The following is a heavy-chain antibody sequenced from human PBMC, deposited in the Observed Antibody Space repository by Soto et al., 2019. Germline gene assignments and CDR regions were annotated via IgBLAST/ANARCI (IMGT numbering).Heavy chain of an antibody. Sequence: SETLSLTCTVSGGSISSSSYYWGWIRQPPGKGLEWIGSIYYSGSTYYNPSLKSRVTISVDTSKNQFSLKLSSVTAADTAVYYCASRFYYDFWSGYFDYWGQGTLVTVSS. D-gene: IGHD3-3*01. CDR2: IYYSGST. V-gene: IGHV4-39*01. CDR1: GGSISSSSYY. CDR3: ASRFYYDFWSGYFDY. J-gene: IGHJ4*02.